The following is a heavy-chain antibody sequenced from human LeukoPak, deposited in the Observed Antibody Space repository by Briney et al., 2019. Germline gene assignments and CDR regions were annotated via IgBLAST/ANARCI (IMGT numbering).Heavy chain of an antibody. J-gene: IGHJ4*02. CDR1: GFAFSSYD. D-gene: IGHD1-26*01. V-gene: IGHV3-30*03. CDR3: ARVLSGSYDNYFDY. Sequence: GGSLRLSCAASGFAFSSYDMHWVRQAPGKGLEWVAVISYDGSDKYYVDSVKGRFAISRDNSKNTLYLQMNSLKAEDAAVYYCARVLSGSYDNYFDYWGQGTLVTVSS. CDR2: ISYDGSDK.